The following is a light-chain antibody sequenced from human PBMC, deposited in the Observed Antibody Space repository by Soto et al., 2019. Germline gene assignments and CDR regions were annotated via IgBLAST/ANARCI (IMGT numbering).Light chain of an antibody. Sequence: QSALTQPASVSGSPGQSITISCTGTSSDIDDYDYVSWYQHLPGKAPKLLIFDVTHRPSGVSDRFSGSKSGNTASLTISGVRPEDEADYYCCSYTDIALDVVFGGGTKLTVL. CDR3: CSYTDIALDVV. V-gene: IGLV2-14*01. CDR2: DVT. CDR1: SSDIDDYDY. J-gene: IGLJ2*01.